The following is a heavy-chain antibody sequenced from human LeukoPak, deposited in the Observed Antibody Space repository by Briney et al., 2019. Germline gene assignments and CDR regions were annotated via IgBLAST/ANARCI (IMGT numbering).Heavy chain of an antibody. V-gene: IGHV1-3*04. J-gene: IGHJ4*02. Sequence: ASVKVSCKASGYTFISYAIHWVRQAPGQGLEWMGWINTGNGNTEYSQTFQGRVTITRDTSASTAYMELSSLRFDDTAVYYCAKVESSSSFDYWGQGTLVTVSS. CDR2: INTGNGNT. D-gene: IGHD6-6*01. CDR1: GYTFISYA. CDR3: AKVESSSSFDY.